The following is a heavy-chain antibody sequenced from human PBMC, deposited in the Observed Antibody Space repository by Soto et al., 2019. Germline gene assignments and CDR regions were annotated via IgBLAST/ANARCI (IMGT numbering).Heavy chain of an antibody. CDR3: AREGPLPCRGGSCRNHDY. J-gene: IGHJ4*02. Sequence: QVQLQQWGAGLLKPSETLSLTCAVYGGSFSGYYWSWIRQPPGKGLEWIGEINHSGSTNYNPSLKSRVTISVDTSKNQFSLKLSSVTAADTAVYYCAREGPLPCRGGSCRNHDYWGQGTLVTVSS. V-gene: IGHV4-34*01. D-gene: IGHD2-15*01. CDR1: GGSFSGYY. CDR2: INHSGST.